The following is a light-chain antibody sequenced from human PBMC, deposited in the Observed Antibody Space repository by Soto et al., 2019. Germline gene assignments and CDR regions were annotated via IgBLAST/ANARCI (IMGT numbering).Light chain of an antibody. Sequence: DIQMTQSPSSLSASVGDRVTITCRESQSISSYLNWYQQKPGKAPKLLIYAASSLQSGVPSRFSGSGSGTDFTLTISSLQPEDFATYHCQHSYSAPYTFGQGTKLEIK. CDR3: QHSYSAPYT. CDR1: QSISSY. V-gene: IGKV1-39*01. J-gene: IGKJ2*01. CDR2: AAS.